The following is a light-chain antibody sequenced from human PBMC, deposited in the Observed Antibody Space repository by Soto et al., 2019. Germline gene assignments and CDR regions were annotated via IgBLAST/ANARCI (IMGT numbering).Light chain of an antibody. CDR2: DVN. CDR1: SRDVGGYDY. Sequence: QSVLTQPASVSGSPGQSITISCTGTSRDVGGYDYVSWYQQHPDKAPKLMIYDVNNRPSGVSNRFSGSKSANTASLTISGLQAEDEADYYCSSYTSSATLVFGGGTQLTVL. J-gene: IGLJ2*01. V-gene: IGLV2-14*01. CDR3: SSYTSSATLV.